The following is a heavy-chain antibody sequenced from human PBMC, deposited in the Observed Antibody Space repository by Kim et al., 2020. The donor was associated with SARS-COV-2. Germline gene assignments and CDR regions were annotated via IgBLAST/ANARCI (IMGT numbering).Heavy chain of an antibody. V-gene: IGHV3-33*01. CDR2: IWDDGSNK. Sequence: GGSLRLSCAASGFTFSSYGMHWVRQAPGKGLEWVAVIWDDGSNKYYADSVKGRFTISRDNSKNTLYLQMNSLRAEDTAVYYCARRRYSGSYLDAFDIWGQGTMVTVSS. J-gene: IGHJ3*02. D-gene: IGHD1-26*01. CDR3: ARRRYSGSYLDAFDI. CDR1: GFTFSSYG.